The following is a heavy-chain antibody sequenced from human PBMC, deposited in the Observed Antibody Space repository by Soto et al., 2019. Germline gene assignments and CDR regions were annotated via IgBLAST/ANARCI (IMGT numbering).Heavy chain of an antibody. V-gene: IGHV1-18*01. CDR1: GYTFTSYG. D-gene: IGHD1-7*01. Sequence: QVQLVQSGAEVKKPGASVKVSCKASGYTFTSYGINWVRQAPGQGLEWMGWISAYNGNTNYAQKLQGRVTMTTDTSTITAYMELRSLRSDDTAVYYCARVITVTTFYYYYGMDVWGQGTTVTVSS. J-gene: IGHJ6*02. CDR2: ISAYNGNT. CDR3: ARVITVTTFYYYYGMDV.